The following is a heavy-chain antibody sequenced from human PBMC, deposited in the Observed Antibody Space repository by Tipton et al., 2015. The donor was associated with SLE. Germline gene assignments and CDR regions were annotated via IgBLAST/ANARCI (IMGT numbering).Heavy chain of an antibody. J-gene: IGHJ2*01. CDR1: GGSISSGGYY. CDR3: ARGAGLLTGYSLYWYFDL. Sequence: LRLSCAVSGGSISSGGYYWSWIRQHPGKGLEWIGYIYYSGSTYYNPSLKSRVTISIDTSKNQFSLKLSSVTAADTAVYYCARGAGLLTGYSLYWYFDLWGRGTLVTVSS. V-gene: IGHV4-31*11. CDR2: IYYSGST. D-gene: IGHD3-9*01.